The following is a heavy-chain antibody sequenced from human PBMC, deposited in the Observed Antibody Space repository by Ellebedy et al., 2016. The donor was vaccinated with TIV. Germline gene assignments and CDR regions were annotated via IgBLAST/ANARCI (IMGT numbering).Heavy chain of an antibody. D-gene: IGHD2-21*02. CDR2: ISWHGQNI. V-gene: IGHV3-9*01. CDR1: GFMFDDHA. J-gene: IGHJ5*02. Sequence: SLKISXEGSGFMFDDHAMHWVRQAPGKGLEWVAGISWHGQNIGYSNSVKGRFTISRDNTKNAVYLQMNSLRVDDTARYYCAKEGSGVTHVDAWGQGTLVTVSS. CDR3: AKEGSGVTHVDA.